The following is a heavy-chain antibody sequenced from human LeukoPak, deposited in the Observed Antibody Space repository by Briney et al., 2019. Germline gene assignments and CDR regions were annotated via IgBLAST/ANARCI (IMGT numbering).Heavy chain of an antibody. V-gene: IGHV4-34*01. CDR3: ARGGLWVLNWFDP. J-gene: IGHJ5*02. Sequence: SETLSLTCAVYGGPFSGYYWSWIRQPPGKGLEWIGEINHSGSTNYNPSLKSRVTISVDTSKNQFSLKLSSVTAADTAVYYCARGGLWVLNWFDPWGQGTLVTVSS. D-gene: IGHD2-21*01. CDR2: INHSGST. CDR1: GGPFSGYY.